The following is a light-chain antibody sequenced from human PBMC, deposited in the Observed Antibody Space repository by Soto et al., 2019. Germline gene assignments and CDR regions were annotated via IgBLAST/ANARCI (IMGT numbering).Light chain of an antibody. J-gene: IGKJ5*01. Sequence: DIQMTQSPSSLFASVGDRVTITCQASQDISDFLNWYQQKPGKAPKVLIYDASNLQAGVPSRFSGRGSGTDFTFTTSSLQPDDSGIYYCQQYDDLPITFGQGTRLEIK. V-gene: IGKV1-33*01. CDR3: QQYDDLPIT. CDR2: DAS. CDR1: QDISDF.